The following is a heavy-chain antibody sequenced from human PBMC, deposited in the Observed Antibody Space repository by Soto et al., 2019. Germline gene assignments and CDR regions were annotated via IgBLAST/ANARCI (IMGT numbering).Heavy chain of an antibody. Sequence: TLSLTCTVSGGSVSSGSYYWSWIRQPPGKGLEYLALIYRDDDKRYNPSLKTRLAISKDASRNQVVLTMTDLDPVDTATYYCAHRRYYDILTGPFDYWGQETLVTVSS. CDR2: IYRDDDK. D-gene: IGHD3-9*01. CDR3: AHRRYYDILTGPFDY. J-gene: IGHJ4*02. CDR1: GGSVSSGSYY. V-gene: IGHV2-5*08.